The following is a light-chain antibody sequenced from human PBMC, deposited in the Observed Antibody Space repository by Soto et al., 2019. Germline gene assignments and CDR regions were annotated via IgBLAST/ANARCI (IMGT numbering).Light chain of an antibody. Sequence: SYELTQPPSVSVSPGQTARITCSGDALPKQYAYWYQQKPGQAPVLVIYKDSERPSGIPERFSGSSSGTTVTLTISGVQAEHEADYYCQSADSSGTYVVFGGGTKLPVL. V-gene: IGLV3-25*02. CDR2: KDS. CDR1: ALPKQY. CDR3: QSADSSGTYVV. J-gene: IGLJ2*01.